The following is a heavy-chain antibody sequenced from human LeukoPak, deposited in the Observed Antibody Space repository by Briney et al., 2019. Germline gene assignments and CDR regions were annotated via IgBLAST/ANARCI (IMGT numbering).Heavy chain of an antibody. CDR1: GFTFSSYA. CDR2: ISGSGGST. Sequence: GGSLRLSCAASGFTFSSYAMSWVRQAPGKGLEWVSAISGSGGSTYYAGSVKGRFSISRDNSKNTLFLQMNSLRAEDTAVYYCAKDRGYSFDCWGQGTLVTVSS. J-gene: IGHJ4*02. CDR3: AKDRGYSFDC. V-gene: IGHV3-23*01. D-gene: IGHD3-22*01.